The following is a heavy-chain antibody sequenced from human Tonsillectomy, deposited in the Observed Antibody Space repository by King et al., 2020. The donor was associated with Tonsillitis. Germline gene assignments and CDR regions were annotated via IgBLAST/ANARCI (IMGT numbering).Heavy chain of an antibody. CDR3: AKDLVFFYDSGGFSLDY. V-gene: IGHV3-9*01. Sequence: VQLVESGGGLVQPGRSLRLSCAASGFTFDNYAMHWVRQAPGKGLEWVSGISWNSGSIAYADSVKGRFTISRDNAKNSLYLQLNSLRAEDTALYYCAKDLVFFYDSGGFSLDYWGQGTLVTVSS. D-gene: IGHD3-22*01. CDR2: ISWNSGSI. J-gene: IGHJ4*02. CDR1: GFTFDNYA.